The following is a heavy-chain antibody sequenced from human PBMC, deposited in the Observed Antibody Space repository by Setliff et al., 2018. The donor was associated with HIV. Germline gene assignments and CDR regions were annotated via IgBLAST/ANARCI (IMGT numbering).Heavy chain of an antibody. J-gene: IGHJ4*02. D-gene: IGHD2-15*01. Sequence: GGSLRLSCEASAFIFTTYGMHWVRQAPGKGLEWIAFIRYDGNDKYYADSVKGRFTISRDNSKNTLYLQMNSLRAEDTAVYYCAKCGGVTCYSASWYFDYWGQGTLVTVS. CDR1: AFIFTTYG. CDR3: AKCGGVTCYSASWYFDY. V-gene: IGHV3-30*02. CDR2: IRYDGNDK.